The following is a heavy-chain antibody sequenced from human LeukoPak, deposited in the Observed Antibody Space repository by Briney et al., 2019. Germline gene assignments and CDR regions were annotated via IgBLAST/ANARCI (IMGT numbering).Heavy chain of an antibody. J-gene: IGHJ6*03. Sequence: SETLSLTCTVSGGSISSSSYYWGWIRQPPGKGLEWIGSIYYSGSTYYNPSLKSRVTISVDTSKNQFSLKLSSVTAADTAVYYCSRDVCSGGSCYFFYYYYMDVWGKGTTVTASS. CDR2: IYYSGST. CDR1: GGSISSSSYY. CDR3: SRDVCSGGSCYFFYYYYMDV. D-gene: IGHD2-15*01. V-gene: IGHV4-39*07.